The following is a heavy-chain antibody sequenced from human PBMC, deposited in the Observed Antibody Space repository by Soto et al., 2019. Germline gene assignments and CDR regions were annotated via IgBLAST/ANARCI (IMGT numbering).Heavy chain of an antibody. J-gene: IGHJ4*02. Sequence: EVQLVESGGGLVQPGGSLRLSCAVSGFSFSSAWMTWIRQAPGKGLERVAIMNEDGSERYYVDSVKGRFTISRDNAKNALFLQINSLTVEDTALYFCARDRAYSRFDYWGQGSLVTVSS. D-gene: IGHD4-4*01. CDR2: MNEDGSER. V-gene: IGHV3-7*03. CDR1: GFSFSSAW. CDR3: ARDRAYSRFDY.